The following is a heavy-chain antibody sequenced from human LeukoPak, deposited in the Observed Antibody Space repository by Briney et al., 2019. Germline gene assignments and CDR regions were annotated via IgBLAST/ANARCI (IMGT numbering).Heavy chain of an antibody. CDR3: ARVRYCSSTTCRGAFDI. Sequence: GGSLRLSCAASGYTFSDHYMDWVRQAPGKGLEWVGRTRNKANSYTTEYAASVKGRFTISRADSENSLYLQINSLKTEDTAVYYCARVRYCSSTTCRGAFDIWGQGTMVTVSS. J-gene: IGHJ3*02. V-gene: IGHV3-72*01. CDR1: GYTFSDHY. CDR2: TRNKANSYTT. D-gene: IGHD2-2*01.